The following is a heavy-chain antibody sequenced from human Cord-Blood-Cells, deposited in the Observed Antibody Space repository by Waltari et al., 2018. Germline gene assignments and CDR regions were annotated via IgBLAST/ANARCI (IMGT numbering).Heavy chain of an antibody. CDR1: GYTFTGYY. J-gene: IGHJ4*02. CDR2: INPNSGGT. D-gene: IGHD3-10*01. Sequence: QVQLVQSGAEVKKPGASVKVSCKASGYTFTGYYMHWVRHAPGKGLEWMGLINPNSGGTNYAQKFQGRVTMTRDTSISTAYMELSRLRSDDTAVYYCARGTPFSSGSYYFDYWGQGTLVTVSS. V-gene: IGHV1-2*02. CDR3: ARGTPFSSGSYYFDY.